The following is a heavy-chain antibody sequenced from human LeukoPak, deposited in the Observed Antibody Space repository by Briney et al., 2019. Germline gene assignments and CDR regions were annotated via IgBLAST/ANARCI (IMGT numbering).Heavy chain of an antibody. D-gene: IGHD3-22*01. CDR1: GFTFSTYW. V-gene: IGHV3-74*01. J-gene: IGHJ1*01. CDR2: IKSDGST. CDR3: ARALSEIGGYYPEYFRH. Sequence: GGSLRLSCAASGFTFSTYWMHWVRQAPGKGLVWDSRIKSDGSTNYVDSVKGRFTISRDNAKNTVSLQMNSLRAEDTGVYYCARALSEIGGYYPEYFRHWGQGTLVTVSS.